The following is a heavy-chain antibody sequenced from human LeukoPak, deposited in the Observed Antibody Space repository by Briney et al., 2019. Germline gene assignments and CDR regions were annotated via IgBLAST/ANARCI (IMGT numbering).Heavy chain of an antibody. D-gene: IGHD5-12*01. Sequence: ASVKVSCKASGYTFTSYDINWVRQATGQGLEWMGWMNPNSGNTGYAQKFQGRVTMTRNTSISTAYMGLSSLRSEDTAVYYCARGGSGVATIVVWGQGTLVTVSS. J-gene: IGHJ4*02. CDR2: MNPNSGNT. CDR3: ARGGSGVATIVV. CDR1: GYTFTSYD. V-gene: IGHV1-8*01.